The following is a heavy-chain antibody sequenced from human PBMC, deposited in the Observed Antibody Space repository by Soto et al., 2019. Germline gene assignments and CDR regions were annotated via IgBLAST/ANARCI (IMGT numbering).Heavy chain of an antibody. CDR2: IYWNDDK. CDR1: GDSLSTIGGG. Sequence: SGPTLVNPTQTRTLTWTFSGDSLSTIGGGVGWIRRRPGKALEWLALIYWNDDKRYSPSLQSRLIITKDTSKNQVVLTMTNMDPVDTATYYCAPRLGVNKQQLAAGGFDYWGQGTLVTVSS. J-gene: IGHJ4*02. V-gene: IGHV2-5*01. CDR3: APRLGVNKQQLAAGGFDY. D-gene: IGHD6-13*01.